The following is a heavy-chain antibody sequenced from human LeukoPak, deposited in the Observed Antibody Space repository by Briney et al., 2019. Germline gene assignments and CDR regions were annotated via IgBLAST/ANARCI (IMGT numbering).Heavy chain of an antibody. D-gene: IGHD2-15*01. CDR2: IYHSGGT. Sequence: SQTLSLTWTVSGGSISSDSYSWSWIRQPPGKGLEWIGYIYHSGGTYYNPSLKSRVTISVDRSKSQFSLKLTSVTAADTAVYYCADCSATGAFDFWGQGTMVTVSS. V-gene: IGHV4-30-2*01. CDR3: ADCSATGAFDF. CDR1: GGSISSDSYS. J-gene: IGHJ3*01.